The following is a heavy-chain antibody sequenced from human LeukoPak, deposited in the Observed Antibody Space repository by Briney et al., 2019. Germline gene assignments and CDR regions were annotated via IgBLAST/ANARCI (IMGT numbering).Heavy chain of an antibody. CDR1: GYSISSGYY. D-gene: IGHD3-10*01. V-gene: IGHV4-38-2*02. Sequence: SETLSLTCTVSGYSISSGYYWGWIRQPPGKGLEWIGSIYHSGSTYYNPSLKSRVTISVDTSKNQFSLKLSSVTAADTAVYYCARGLGELLYPYFDYWGQGTLVTVSS. J-gene: IGHJ4*02. CDR3: ARGLGELLYPYFDY. CDR2: IYHSGST.